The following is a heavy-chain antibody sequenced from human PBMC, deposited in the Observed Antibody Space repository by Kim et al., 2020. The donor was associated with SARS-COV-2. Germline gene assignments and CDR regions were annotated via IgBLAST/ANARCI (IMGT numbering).Heavy chain of an antibody. J-gene: IGHJ6*02. V-gene: IGHV1-69*13. CDR3: ARGGWRSGYPKHHYGMDV. CDR2: IIPIFGTA. Sequence: SVKVSCKASGGTFSIYAISWVRQAPGQGLEWMGGIIPIFGTANYAQKFQGRVTITADESTSTAYMELSGLRSEDTAVYYCARGGWRSGYPKHHYGMDVWGQGTTVTVSS. D-gene: IGHD3-3*01. CDR1: GGTFSIYA.